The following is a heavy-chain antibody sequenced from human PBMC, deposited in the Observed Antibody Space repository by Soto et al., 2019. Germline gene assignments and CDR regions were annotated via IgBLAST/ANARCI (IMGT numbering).Heavy chain of an antibody. D-gene: IGHD3-16*02. CDR3: AERSSLGGPGPTFDY. CDR2: ITGKGGTT. V-gene: IGHV3-23*01. Sequence: EVQLLESGGALVQPGGSLRLSCAASGFSFSSYGMSWVRQAPGKGLEWVSTITGKGGTTYYADSVKGRFTISRDNSKNTRVLQMNSLRPEDTAVYFCAERSSLGGPGPTFDYWGQGALVPVS. CDR1: GFSFSSYG. J-gene: IGHJ4*02.